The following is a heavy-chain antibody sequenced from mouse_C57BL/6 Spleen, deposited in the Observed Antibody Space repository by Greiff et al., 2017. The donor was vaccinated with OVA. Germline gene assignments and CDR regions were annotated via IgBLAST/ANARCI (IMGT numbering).Heavy chain of an antibody. V-gene: IGHV1-64*01. CDR1: GYTFTSYW. D-gene: IGHD4-1*01. CDR2: IHPNSGST. CDR3: ARGGSLGGDY. J-gene: IGHJ2*01. Sequence: QVQLQQPGAELVKPGASVKLSCTASGYTFTSYWMHWVKQRPGQGLEWIGMIHPNSGSTKYNEKFKSKATLTVDTSSSTAYMQLSSLTSEDSAGYYCARGGSLGGDYWGQGTTLTVSS.